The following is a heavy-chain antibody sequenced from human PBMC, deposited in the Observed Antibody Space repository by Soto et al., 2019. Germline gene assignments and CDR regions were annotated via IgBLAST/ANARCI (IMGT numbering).Heavy chain of an antibody. V-gene: IGHV1-46*01. J-gene: IGHJ6*02. D-gene: IGHD2-15*01. CDR1: GYSFTSYY. Sequence: QVQLVQSGTEVMKPGASVKVSCKASGYSFTSYYIQWVRQAPGQGLEWMGIINPDGGSTSYAQKCHDRVTMTRDTSANTVYIEVSSLRSEDTAVYYCARHVVVVVADTPFYGMDVWGQGTTVTVSS. CDR2: INPDGGST. CDR3: ARHVVVVVADTPFYGMDV.